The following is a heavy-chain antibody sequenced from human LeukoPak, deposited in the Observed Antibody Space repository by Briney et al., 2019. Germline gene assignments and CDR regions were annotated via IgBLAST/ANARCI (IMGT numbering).Heavy chain of an antibody. CDR2: IYYSGST. Sequence: SETLSLTCTVSGGSVSTGSYYWSWIRQPPGKGLEWIGYIYYSGSTYYSPSLKSRVTISVDTSKNQFSLKLSSVTAADTAVYYCACLGRDSSSGYDYWGQGTLVTVSS. CDR1: GGSVSTGSYY. D-gene: IGHD3-22*01. V-gene: IGHV4-61*01. J-gene: IGHJ4*02. CDR3: ACLGRDSSSGYDY.